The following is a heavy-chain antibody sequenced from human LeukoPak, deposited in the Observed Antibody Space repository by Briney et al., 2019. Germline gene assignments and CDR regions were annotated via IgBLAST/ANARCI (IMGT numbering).Heavy chain of an antibody. CDR1: GYTLTELS. CDR3: ARSMVYATDNWFDP. D-gene: IGHD2-8*01. V-gene: IGHV1-24*01. Sequence: ASVKVSCKVSGYTLTELSMHWVRQAPGKGLEWMGGFDPEDGETIYAQKFQGRVTMTEDTSTDTAYMELSSLRAEDTAVYYCARSMVYATDNWFDPWGQGTLVTVSS. J-gene: IGHJ5*02. CDR2: FDPEDGET.